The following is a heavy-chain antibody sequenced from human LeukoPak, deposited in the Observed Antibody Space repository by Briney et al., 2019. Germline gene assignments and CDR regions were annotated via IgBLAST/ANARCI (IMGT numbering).Heavy chain of an antibody. Sequence: ASVKVSCKASGYTFTSYGISWVRQAPGQGLEWMGWISVYNGNTNYAQKLRGRVTMTTDTSTSTAYMELRSLRSDDTAVYYCARGITGTPFYYYYYYMDVWGKGTTVTVSS. D-gene: IGHD1/OR15-1a*01. CDR3: ARGITGTPFYYYYYYMDV. CDR1: GYTFTSYG. V-gene: IGHV1-18*01. CDR2: ISVYNGNT. J-gene: IGHJ6*03.